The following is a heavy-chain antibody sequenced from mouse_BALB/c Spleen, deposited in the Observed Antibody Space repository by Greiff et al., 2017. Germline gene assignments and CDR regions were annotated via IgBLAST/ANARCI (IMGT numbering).Heavy chain of an antibody. V-gene: IGHV2-9*02. J-gene: IGHJ3*01. CDR2: IWAGGST. CDR1: GFSLTSYG. Sequence: QVQLKESGPGLVAPSQSLSITCTVSGFSLTSYGVHWVRQPPGKGLEWLGVIWAGGSTNYNSALMSRLSISKDNSKSQVFLKMNSLQTDDTAMYYCARDAYYGNYGTFAYWGQGTLVTVSA. CDR3: ARDAYYGNYGTFAY. D-gene: IGHD2-10*01.